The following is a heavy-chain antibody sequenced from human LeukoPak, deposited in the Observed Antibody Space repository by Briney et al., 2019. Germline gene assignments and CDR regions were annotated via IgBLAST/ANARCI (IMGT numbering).Heavy chain of an antibody. V-gene: IGHV4-59*12. D-gene: IGHD3-9*01. CDR2: IYYSGST. Sequence: PSETLSLTCTVSGGSISSYYWSWIRQPPGKGLEWIGYIYYSGSTNYNPSLKSRVTISVDTSKNQFSLKLSSVTAADTAAYYCATFYDILTGPVYWGQGTLVTVSS. J-gene: IGHJ4*02. CDR1: GGSISSYY. CDR3: ATFYDILTGPVY.